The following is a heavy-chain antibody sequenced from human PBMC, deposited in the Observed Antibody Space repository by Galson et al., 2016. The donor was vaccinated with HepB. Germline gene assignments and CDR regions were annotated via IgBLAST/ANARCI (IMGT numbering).Heavy chain of an antibody. CDR3: AKGYYDSGRSDFDY. V-gene: IGHV1-18*01. CDR1: GYTFTNYG. D-gene: IGHD3-10*01. Sequence: SVKVSCKDSGYTFTNYGISWVRQVPGQGLEWMGWISAYNGDTSYAQKLQGRVTMTTDTSTSTAYMELRSLISVDTAVYYCAKGYYDSGRSDFDYWGQGTLVTVSS. J-gene: IGHJ4*02. CDR2: ISAYNGDT.